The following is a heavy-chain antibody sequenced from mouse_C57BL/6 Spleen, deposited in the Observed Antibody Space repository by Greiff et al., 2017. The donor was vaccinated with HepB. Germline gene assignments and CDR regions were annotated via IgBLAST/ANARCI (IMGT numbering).Heavy chain of an antibody. CDR1: GYTFTDYY. CDR3: ARGGNYYGSSYDAMDY. CDR2: INPNNGGT. J-gene: IGHJ4*01. D-gene: IGHD1-1*01. V-gene: IGHV1-26*01. Sequence: EVQLQQSGPELVKPGASVKISCKASGYTFTDYYMNWVKQSHGKSLEWIGDINPNNGGTSYNQKFKGKATLTVDKSSSTAYMELRSLTSEDSAVYYCARGGNYYGSSYDAMDYWGQGTSVTVSS.